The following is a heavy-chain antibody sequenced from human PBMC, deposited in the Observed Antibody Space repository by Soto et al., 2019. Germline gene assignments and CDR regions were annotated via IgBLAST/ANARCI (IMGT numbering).Heavy chain of an antibody. D-gene: IGHD2-21*02. CDR2: ISGSGGST. CDR1: GFTFSSYA. CDR3: ARARGNDWYSDY. J-gene: IGHJ4*02. V-gene: IGHV3-23*01. Sequence: GSLRLSCAASGFTFSSYAMSWVRQAPGKGLEWVSAISGSGGSTYYADSVKGRFTISRDNSKNTLYLQMNSLRAEDTAVYHCARARGNDWYSDYWGQGTLVTVSS.